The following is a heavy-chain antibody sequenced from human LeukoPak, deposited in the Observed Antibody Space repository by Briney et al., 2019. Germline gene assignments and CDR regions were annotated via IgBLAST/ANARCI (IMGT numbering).Heavy chain of an antibody. J-gene: IGHJ6*02. D-gene: IGHD1-26*01. CDR2: IYYSGST. CDR1: GGSISSSSYY. Sequence: PSETLSLTCTVSGGSISSSSYYWGWIRQPPGKGLEWIGSIYYSGSTYYNPSLKSRVTISVDTSKNQFSLKLSSVTAADTAVYYCARDHAEWELLHYGIDVWGQGTTVTVSS. V-gene: IGHV4-39*07. CDR3: ARDHAEWELLHYGIDV.